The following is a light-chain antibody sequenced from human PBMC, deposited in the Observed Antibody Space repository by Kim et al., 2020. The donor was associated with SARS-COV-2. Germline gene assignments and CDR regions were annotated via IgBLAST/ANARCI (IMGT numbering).Light chain of an antibody. CDR1: QSVSSSY. CDR3: QQYGSSPPWT. CDR2: GAS. Sequence: PGERATLSCRASQSVSSSYLAWYQQKPGQAPRLLIYGASSRATGIPDRFSGSGSGTGFTLTISRLGPEDFAVYYCQQYGSSPPWTFGQGTKVDIK. J-gene: IGKJ1*01. V-gene: IGKV3-20*01.